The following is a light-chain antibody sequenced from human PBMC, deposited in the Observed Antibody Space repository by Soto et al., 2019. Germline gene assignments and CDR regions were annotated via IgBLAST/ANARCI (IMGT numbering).Light chain of an antibody. CDR2: ADS. Sequence: SYELTQPPSVSVAPGQTARITCGGYNIGSKSVHWYQQKPGQAPVLVIYADSDRPSGIPERFSGSNSGNTATLTISRVAAGDEADYYCHVWDSISDRFGGGTKLTVL. CDR3: HVWDSISDR. CDR1: NIGSKS. J-gene: IGLJ2*01. V-gene: IGLV3-21*02.